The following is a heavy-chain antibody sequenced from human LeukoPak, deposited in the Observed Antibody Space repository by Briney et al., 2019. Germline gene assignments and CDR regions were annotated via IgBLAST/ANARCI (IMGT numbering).Heavy chain of an antibody. D-gene: IGHD3-10*01. CDR3: ARRVGRWFGERAYYYNYMDV. CDR1: GASFSDYY. V-gene: IGHV4-34*01. CDR2: INHSGNT. Sequence: SETLSLTCAVYGASFSDYYWSWIRQPPGKGLDWIGEINHSGNTNYNPSLKSRVSISIDTSKNQFSLKLSSVTAADTAMYYCARRVGRWFGERAYYYNYMDVWGKGTTVTISS. J-gene: IGHJ6*03.